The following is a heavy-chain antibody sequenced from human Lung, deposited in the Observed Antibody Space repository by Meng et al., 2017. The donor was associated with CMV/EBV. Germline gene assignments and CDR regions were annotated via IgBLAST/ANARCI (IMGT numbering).Heavy chain of an antibody. J-gene: IGHJ4*02. D-gene: IGHD1-26*01. CDR3: ARVEVGITSGDY. V-gene: IGHV1-18*01. Sequence: QAHLVQPGGEVKKPGASVKVSCKASGYTFTNYGITWVRQAPGQGLEWMGWINAYNGDTNYAQTLQGRVTMTTDTSTSTAYMELRSLRSDDTAVYYCARVEVGITSGDYWGQGTLVTVSS. CDR1: GYTFTNYG. CDR2: INAYNGDT.